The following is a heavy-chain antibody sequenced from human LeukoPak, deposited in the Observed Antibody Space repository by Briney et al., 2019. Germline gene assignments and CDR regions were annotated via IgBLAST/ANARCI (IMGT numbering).Heavy chain of an antibody. CDR3: AKSAWNYGDYYYYMDV. CDR2: IRYDGSNK. J-gene: IGHJ6*03. Sequence: GGSLGLSCEASGFTFSSYGMHWVRQAPGKGLEWVAFIRYDGSNKYYADSVKGRFTISRDNSKNTLYLQMNSLRAEDAAVYYCAKSAWNYGDYYYYMDVWGKGTTVTVSS. V-gene: IGHV3-30*02. CDR1: GFTFSSYG. D-gene: IGHD1-7*01.